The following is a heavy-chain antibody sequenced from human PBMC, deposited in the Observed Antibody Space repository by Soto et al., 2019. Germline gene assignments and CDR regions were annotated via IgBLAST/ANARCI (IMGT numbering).Heavy chain of an antibody. CDR1: GFTFSSYT. CDR2: ISSSSSTI. V-gene: IGHV3-48*01. D-gene: IGHD5-12*01. CDR3: ARRGEMATITQYNWFDP. Sequence: EVQLVESGGGLVQPGGSLRLSCAASGFTFSSYTMNWVRQAPGKGLEWVSYISSSSSTIYYADSVKGRFTISRDNAKNSLYLQMNSLRAEDTAVYYCARRGEMATITQYNWFDPWVQGTLVTVSS. J-gene: IGHJ5*02.